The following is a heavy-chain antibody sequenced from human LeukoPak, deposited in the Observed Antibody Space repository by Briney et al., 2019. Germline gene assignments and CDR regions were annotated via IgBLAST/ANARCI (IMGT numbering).Heavy chain of an antibody. CDR2: INPNSGGT. V-gene: IGHV1-2*06. CDR1: GYTFTGYY. D-gene: IGHD3-22*01. CDR3: ARVHAYYYDSSGSQKYYFDY. Sequence: GASVKVSCKASGYTFTGYYMHWVRQAPGQGLEWMGRINPNSGGTNYAQKFQGKVTMTRDTSISTAYMALSRLRSDDTAVYYCARVHAYYYDSSGSQKYYFDYWGQGTLVTVSS. J-gene: IGHJ4*02.